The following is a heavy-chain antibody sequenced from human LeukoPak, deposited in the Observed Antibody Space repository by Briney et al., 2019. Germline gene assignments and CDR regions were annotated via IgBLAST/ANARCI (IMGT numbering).Heavy chain of an antibody. CDR2: IKQGGSEK. CDR3: ARETAAAGTSYYAMDV. Sequence: GGSLRLSCAASGFTFSSCWMSWVRQAPGTGLEWVANIKQGGSEKYYVDSVRGRFTISRDNAKNSVHLQMNSLRAEDTAVYYCARETAAAGTSYYAMDVWGQGTTVTVSS. V-gene: IGHV3-7*01. CDR1: GFTFSSCW. D-gene: IGHD6-13*01. J-gene: IGHJ6*02.